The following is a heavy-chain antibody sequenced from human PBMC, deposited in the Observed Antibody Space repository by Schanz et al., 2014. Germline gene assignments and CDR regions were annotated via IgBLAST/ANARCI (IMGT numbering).Heavy chain of an antibody. CDR3: VSDERISSGVWFDP. CDR1: GFTFRNNW. V-gene: IGHV3-74*01. Sequence: LVVESGGGLVQPGGSLRLSCAASGFTFRNNWMHWFRQGPGKGLSWVSRIDGEGGDTRYADSVKGRFTVFRDNARNMVFLQMNSLRVDDTGVYYCVSDERISSGVWFDPWGQGTLVTVSS. D-gene: IGHD6-19*01. J-gene: IGHJ5*02. CDR2: IDGEGGDT.